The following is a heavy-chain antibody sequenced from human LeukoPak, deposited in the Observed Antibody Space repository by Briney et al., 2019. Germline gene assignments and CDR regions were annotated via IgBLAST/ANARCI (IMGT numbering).Heavy chain of an antibody. CDR1: GYTFTSYD. J-gene: IGHJ4*02. CDR2: MNPNSGNT. Sequence: ASVKVSCKASGYTFTSYDINWVRQATGQGLEWMGWMNPNSGNTGYAQKFQGRVTITRNTSISTAYMELSSLRSEDTAVYYCARSIAAYSGSYREKYFDYWGQGTLVTVSS. CDR3: ARSIAAYSGSYREKYFDY. V-gene: IGHV1-8*03. D-gene: IGHD1-26*01.